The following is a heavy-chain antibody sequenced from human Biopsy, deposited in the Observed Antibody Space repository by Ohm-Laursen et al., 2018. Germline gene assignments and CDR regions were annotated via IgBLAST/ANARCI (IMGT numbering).Heavy chain of an antibody. CDR3: ARSRGSSGIATIYYYGMDV. CDR1: GFTLSSYS. J-gene: IGHJ6*02. CDR2: ISSSSDNI. V-gene: IGHV3-21*01. D-gene: IGHD3-10*01. Sequence: GSLRLSCAASGFTLSSYSMNWARQTPGKGLEWVSTISSSSDNIYYVDSVKGRFTISRDNAKNSLYLQMNSLRAEDTAVYYCARSRGSSGIATIYYYGMDVWGQGTTVTVSS.